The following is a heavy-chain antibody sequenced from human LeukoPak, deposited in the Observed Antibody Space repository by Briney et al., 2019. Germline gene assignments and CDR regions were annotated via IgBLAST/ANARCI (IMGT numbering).Heavy chain of an antibody. Sequence: GASVKVSCKASGYTFTGYYMHWVRQAPGQGLEWMGWINPNSGGTNYAQKFRGRVTMTRDTSISTAYMELSRLRSDDTAVYYCARDEMPLYYYDSSGYYNDWGQGTLVTVSS. CDR2: INPNSGGT. D-gene: IGHD3-22*01. CDR3: ARDEMPLYYYDSSGYYND. V-gene: IGHV1-2*02. CDR1: GYTFTGYY. J-gene: IGHJ4*02.